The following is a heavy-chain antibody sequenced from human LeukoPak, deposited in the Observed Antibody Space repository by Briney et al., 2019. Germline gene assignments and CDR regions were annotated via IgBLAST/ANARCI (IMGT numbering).Heavy chain of an antibody. J-gene: IGHJ3*02. CDR1: GGSISSSSYY. CDR2: IYYSGST. V-gene: IGHV4-39*01. Sequence: SETLSLTCTVSGGSISSSSYYWGWIRQPPGKGLEWIGSIYYSGSTYYNPSLKSRVTISVDTSKNQFSLKLSSVTAADTAVYYCARQGRGELVYGFDIWGQGTMVTVSS. CDR3: ARQGRGELVYGFDI. D-gene: IGHD1-26*01.